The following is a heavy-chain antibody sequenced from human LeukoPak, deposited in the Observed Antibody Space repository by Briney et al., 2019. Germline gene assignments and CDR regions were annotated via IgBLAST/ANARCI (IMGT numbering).Heavy chain of an antibody. CDR3: AKDLSSGGSHAFDI. CDR2: ISGSGGST. D-gene: IGHD2-15*01. V-gene: IGHV3-23*01. CDR1: GFTFSSYA. J-gene: IGHJ3*02. Sequence: GGSLRLSCAASGFTFSSYAMSWVRQAPGKGLEWVSAISGSGGSTYYADSVKGRFTISRDNAKNSLYLQMNSLRAEDTALYYCAKDLSSGGSHAFDIWGQGTMVTVSS.